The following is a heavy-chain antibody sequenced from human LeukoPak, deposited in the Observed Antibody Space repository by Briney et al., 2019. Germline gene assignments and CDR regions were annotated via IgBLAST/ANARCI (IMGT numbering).Heavy chain of an antibody. CDR3: ARDRRSPYYYDSSGYYGNWFDP. J-gene: IGHJ5*02. CDR2: IIHSGRT. Sequence: SETLSLTCTVYGGSFSGYYWTWIRQTPGKELEWIAEIIHSGRTNYSPSLESRLTMSVDTSKRQFSLKLTSVTAADTAVYYCARDRRSPYYYDSSGYYGNWFDPWGQGTLVTVSS. V-gene: IGHV4-34*12. D-gene: IGHD3-22*01. CDR1: GGSFSGYY.